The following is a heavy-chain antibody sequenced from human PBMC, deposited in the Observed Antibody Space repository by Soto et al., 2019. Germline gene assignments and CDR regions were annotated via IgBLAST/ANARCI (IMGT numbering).Heavy chain of an antibody. CDR2: INPNGGDT. J-gene: IGHJ4*02. D-gene: IGHD5-18*01. V-gene: IGHV1-46*01. CDR3: ARVSYSSGLLCYLDY. CDR1: GYTFTYYH. Sequence: ASVKVSCKASGYTFTYYHVHWVRQAPGQGLEWMGIINPNGGDTTYAQKFQGRVSMTRDTSTSTVYMEVSSLRSEDTALYYCARVSYSSGLLCYLDYWGQGTLVTVSS.